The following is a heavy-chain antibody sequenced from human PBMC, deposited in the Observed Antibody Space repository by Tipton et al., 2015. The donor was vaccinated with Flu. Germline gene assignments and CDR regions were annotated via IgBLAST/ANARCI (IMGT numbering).Heavy chain of an antibody. CDR3: AKGGDFWTGTYYFDS. Sequence: GSLRLSCAGSGFTFSSYSMTWVRQAPGKGLDWVSHISGGSSTIYYADSVKGRFTISRDNSKNTLYLQVSSLRAEDTAVYYCAKGGDFWTGTYYFDSWGQGTLITVSS. D-gene: IGHD3/OR15-3a*01. CDR2: ISGGSSTI. CDR1: GFTFSSYS. J-gene: IGHJ4*02. V-gene: IGHV3-48*01.